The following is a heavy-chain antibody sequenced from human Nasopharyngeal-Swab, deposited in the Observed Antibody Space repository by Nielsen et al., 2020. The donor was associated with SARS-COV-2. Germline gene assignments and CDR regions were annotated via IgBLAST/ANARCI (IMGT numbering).Heavy chain of an antibody. D-gene: IGHD3-3*01. J-gene: IGHJ5*02. V-gene: IGHV4-61*02. CDR3: ARDIRRTIFGVVITGGWFDP. CDR2: IYTSGST. Sequence: SETLSPTCTVSGGSISSGSYYWSWIRQPAGKGLEWIGRIYTSGSTHYNPSLKSRFTISVDTSKNQFSLKLSSVTAADTAVYYCARDIRRTIFGVVITGGWFDPWGQGTLVTVSS. CDR1: GGSISSGSYY.